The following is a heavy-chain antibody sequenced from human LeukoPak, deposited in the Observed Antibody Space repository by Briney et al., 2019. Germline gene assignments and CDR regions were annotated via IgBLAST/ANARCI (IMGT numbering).Heavy chain of an antibody. CDR3: ARGSYVWGSYRAFDY. Sequence: RASVKVSCKASGYTFTSYGISWVRQAPGQGLEWMGWISAYNGNTNYAQKLQGRVTMATDTSTSTAYMELRSLRSDDTAVYYCARGSYVWGSYRAFDYWGQGTLVTVSS. CDR1: GYTFTSYG. V-gene: IGHV1-18*01. J-gene: IGHJ4*02. CDR2: ISAYNGNT. D-gene: IGHD3-16*02.